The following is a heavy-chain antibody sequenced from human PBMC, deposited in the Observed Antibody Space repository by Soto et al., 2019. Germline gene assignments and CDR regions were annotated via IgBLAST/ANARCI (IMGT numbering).Heavy chain of an antibody. V-gene: IGHV3-30*18. D-gene: IGHD3-3*01. CDR1: GLSLSNFA. CDR2: ISHDGSKT. Sequence: QSGGSLRLSCAASGLSLSNFAIHWVRQAPGKGLEWVALISHDGSKTYYGDSVTGRFTISRDNSKNTVFLQMNSLRAEDTATYFCAKNRYLGWFIPPLDSWGQGTPVTVSS. CDR3: AKNRYLGWFIPPLDS. J-gene: IGHJ4*02.